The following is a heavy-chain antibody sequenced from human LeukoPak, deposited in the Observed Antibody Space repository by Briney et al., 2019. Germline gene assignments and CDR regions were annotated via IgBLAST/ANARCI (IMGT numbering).Heavy chain of an antibody. J-gene: IGHJ3*02. CDR1: GGSISSSSYY. V-gene: IGHV4-61*01. CDR3: ARGLRVGRITTRGAFDI. D-gene: IGHD3-3*01. Sequence: PSETLSLTCTVSGGSISSSSYYWSWIRQPPGKGLEWIGYIYYSGSTNYNPSLKSRVTISVDTSKNQFSLKLSSVTAADTAVYYCARGLRVGRITTRGAFDIWGQGTMVTVSS. CDR2: IYYSGST.